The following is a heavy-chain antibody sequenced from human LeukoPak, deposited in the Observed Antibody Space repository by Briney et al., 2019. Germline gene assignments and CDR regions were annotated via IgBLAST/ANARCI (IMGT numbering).Heavy chain of an antibody. V-gene: IGHV4-4*07. CDR1: GGSISDYY. CDR2: IFGSGSA. J-gene: IGHJ5*02. D-gene: IGHD3-22*01. Sequence: PSETLSLTCNVSGGSISDYYWSWIRQPAGKGLEWIGRIFGSGSANSNPSLKSRVTMSVDTSKNQFSLRLSCMTAADTAVYYCAREDYYGSNGYYPLDHWGQGTLVTVSS. CDR3: AREDYYGSNGYYPLDH.